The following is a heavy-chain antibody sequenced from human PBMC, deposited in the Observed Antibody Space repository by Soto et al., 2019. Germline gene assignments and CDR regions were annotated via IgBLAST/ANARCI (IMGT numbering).Heavy chain of an antibody. CDR3: ARDPDNYSSGWYFPIFGY. CDR1: GFTFSSYW. V-gene: IGHV3-7*01. J-gene: IGHJ4*02. D-gene: IGHD6-19*01. Sequence: EVQLVESGGGLVQPGGSLRLSCAASGFTFSSYWMSWVRQAPGKGLEWVANIKQDGSEKYYVDSVKGRFTISRDNAKNSLYLQMNSLRAEDTAVYYCARDPDNYSSGWYFPIFGYWGQGTLVTVSS. CDR2: IKQDGSEK.